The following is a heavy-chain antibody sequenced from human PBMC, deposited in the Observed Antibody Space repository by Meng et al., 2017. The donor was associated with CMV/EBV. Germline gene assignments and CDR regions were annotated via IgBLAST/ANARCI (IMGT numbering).Heavy chain of an antibody. V-gene: IGHV1-2*02. CDR2: INPNSGGT. D-gene: IGHD3-22*01. Sequence: GESLKISCKASGYTFTGYYMHWVRQAPGQGLEWMGWINPNSGGTNYAQKFQGRVTMTRDTSISTAYMALSRLRSDDTAVYYCARELRGSYDSSEPRWFDPWGQGTLVTVSS. CDR1: GYTFTGYY. J-gene: IGHJ5*02. CDR3: ARELRGSYDSSEPRWFDP.